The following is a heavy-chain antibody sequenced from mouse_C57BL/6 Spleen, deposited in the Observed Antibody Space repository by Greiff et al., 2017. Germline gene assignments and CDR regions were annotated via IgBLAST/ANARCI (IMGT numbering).Heavy chain of an antibody. D-gene: IGHD4-1*01. CDR3: ELGRKYFDV. CDR1: GFNIKDDY. J-gene: IGHJ1*03. V-gene: IGHV14-4*01. CDR2: IDPENGDT. Sequence: EVKLQESGAELVRPGASVKLSCTASGFNIKDDYMHWVKQRPEQGLEWIGWIDPENGDTEYASKFQGKATIAADTTSTIAYLQLSSLTSEDTAVYYCELGRKYFDVWGTGTTVTVSS.